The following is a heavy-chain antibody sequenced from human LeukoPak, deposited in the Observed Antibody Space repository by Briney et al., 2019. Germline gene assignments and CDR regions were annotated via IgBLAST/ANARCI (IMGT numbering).Heavy chain of an antibody. D-gene: IGHD3-10*01. CDR2: IKQDGSEK. CDR3: ARARLDYGSFDY. Sequence: GGSLRLSCAASGFSFISYWLTWVRQAPGKGLEWVVNIKQDGSEKYYVDSVQGRFTISRDNAKNSLYLQMNSLRAEDTAVYYCARARLDYGSFDYWGQGTLVTVSS. J-gene: IGHJ4*02. V-gene: IGHV3-7*01. CDR1: GFSFISYW.